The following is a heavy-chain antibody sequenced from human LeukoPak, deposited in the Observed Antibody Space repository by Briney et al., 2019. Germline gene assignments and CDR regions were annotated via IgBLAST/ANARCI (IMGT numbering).Heavy chain of an antibody. Sequence: GGSLRLSCAASGFTFSSYGVHWVRQAPGKGLEWVAFIRYDGSNKYYADSVKGRFTISRDNSKNTLYLQMNSLRAEDTAVYYCAKAHDYGDYFYDYWGQGTLVTVSS. CDR2: IRYDGSNK. V-gene: IGHV3-30*02. D-gene: IGHD4-17*01. J-gene: IGHJ4*02. CDR3: AKAHDYGDYFYDY. CDR1: GFTFSSYG.